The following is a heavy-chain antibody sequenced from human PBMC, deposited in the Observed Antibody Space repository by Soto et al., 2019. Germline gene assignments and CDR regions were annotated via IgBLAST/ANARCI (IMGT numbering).Heavy chain of an antibody. CDR1: GFTFSSYW. D-gene: IGHD3-22*01. CDR2: IKQDGSEK. CDR3: ARPRYYYDSSGYYYSFVLDYFDY. J-gene: IGHJ4*02. Sequence: GGSLRLSCAASGFTFSSYWMSWVRQAPGKGLEGVANIKQDGSEKYYVDSVKGRFTISRDNAKNSLYLQMNSLRAEDTAVYYSARPRYYYDSSGYYYSFVLDYFDYWGQGTLVTVLL. V-gene: IGHV3-7*03.